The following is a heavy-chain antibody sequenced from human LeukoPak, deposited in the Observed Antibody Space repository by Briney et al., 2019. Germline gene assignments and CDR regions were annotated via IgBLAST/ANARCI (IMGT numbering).Heavy chain of an antibody. D-gene: IGHD3-10*01. CDR2: ISSSSSTI. V-gene: IGHV3-48*04. J-gene: IGHJ4*02. CDR1: GFTFSSYS. Sequence: GGSLRLSCAASGFTFSSYSMNWVRQAPGKGLEWVSYISSSSSTIYYADSVKGRFTISRDNAKNSLYLQMNSLRAEDTAVYYCARMSPITMVRGALDYWGQGTLVTVSS. CDR3: ARMSPITMVRGALDY.